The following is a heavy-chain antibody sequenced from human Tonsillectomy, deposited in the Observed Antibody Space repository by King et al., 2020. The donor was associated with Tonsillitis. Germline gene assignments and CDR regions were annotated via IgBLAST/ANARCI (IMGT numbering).Heavy chain of an antibody. CDR1: GYSFTNYW. CDR2: IDPSDSQS. CDR3: AGNLYDSSGYYYFDY. Sequence: ESQLVQSGAEVKKPGESLRISCKGSGYSFTNYWISWVRQMPGKGLEWMGRIDPSDSQSYYSPSFQGHVTISADKSISTAFLQWSSLKASDTAIYYCAGNLYDSSGYYYFDYWGQGTLVTVSS. V-gene: IGHV5-10-1*03. J-gene: IGHJ4*02. D-gene: IGHD3-22*01.